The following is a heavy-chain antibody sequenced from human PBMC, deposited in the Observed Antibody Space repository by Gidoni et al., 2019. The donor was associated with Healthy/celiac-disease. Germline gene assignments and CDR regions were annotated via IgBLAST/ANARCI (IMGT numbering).Heavy chain of an antibody. J-gene: IGHJ6*02. Sequence: VQLVESGGGLVKPGGSLRLSCAASGFTFSSYSMNWVRQAPGKGLEWVSSISSSSSYIYYADSVKGRFTISRDNAKNSLYLQMNSLRAEDTAVYYCARDLKSSGGIAVYYYYGMDVWGQGTTVTVSS. CDR3: ARDLKSSGGIAVYYYYGMDV. CDR2: ISSSSSYI. CDR1: GFTFSSYS. V-gene: IGHV3-21*01. D-gene: IGHD6-19*01.